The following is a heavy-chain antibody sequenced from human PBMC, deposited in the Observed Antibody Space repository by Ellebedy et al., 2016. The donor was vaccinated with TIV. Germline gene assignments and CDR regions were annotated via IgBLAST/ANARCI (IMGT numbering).Heavy chain of an antibody. CDR1: GGSISSYY. J-gene: IGHJ3*02. Sequence: SETLSLXCTVSGGSISSYYWSWIRQPPGKGQEWIGYIYYSGSTNYNPSLKSRVTISVDTSKNQFSLKLSSVTAADTAVYYCASRAIFGMGIDAFDIWGQGTMVTVSS. CDR3: ASRAIFGMGIDAFDI. V-gene: IGHV4-59*01. D-gene: IGHD3-3*01. CDR2: IYYSGST.